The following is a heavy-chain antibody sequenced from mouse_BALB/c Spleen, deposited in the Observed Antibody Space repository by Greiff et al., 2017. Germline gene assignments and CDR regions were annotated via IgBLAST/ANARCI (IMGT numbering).Heavy chain of an antibody. D-gene: IGHD2-3*01. Sequence: EVKLVESGPGLVKPSQSLSLTCTVTGYSITSDYAWNWIRQFPGNKLEWMGYISYSGSTSYNPSLKSRISITRDTSKNQFFLQLNSVTTEDTATYYCARGDGPDYYAMDYWGQGTSVTVSS. CDR3: ARGDGPDYYAMDY. V-gene: IGHV3-2*02. J-gene: IGHJ4*01. CDR1: GYSITSDYA. CDR2: ISYSGST.